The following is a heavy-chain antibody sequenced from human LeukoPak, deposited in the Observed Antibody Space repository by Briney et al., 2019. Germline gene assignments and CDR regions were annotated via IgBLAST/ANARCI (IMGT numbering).Heavy chain of an antibody. V-gene: IGHV3-74*01. CDR2: INSDGSST. CDR1: GFTFSSCW. CDR3: ARGLSGTDFDY. Sequence: GGSLRLSCAASGFTFSSCWMHWVRQAPGKGLVWVSRINSDGSSTSYADSVKGRFTISRDNAKNTLYLQMNSLRAEDTAVYYCARGLSGTDFDYWGQGTLVTVSS. D-gene: IGHD6-25*01. J-gene: IGHJ4*02.